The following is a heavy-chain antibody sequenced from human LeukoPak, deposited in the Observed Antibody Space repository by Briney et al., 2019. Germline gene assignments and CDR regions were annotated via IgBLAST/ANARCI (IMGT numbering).Heavy chain of an antibody. Sequence: GGSLRLSCAASGFSFGNFWMSWVRQAPGRGLQWVASMKGDASLIYYVDSVKGRFTISRDNAKNSLYLQMNSLRAEDTAVYYCARVSEDNYYYYYMDVWGKGTTVTVSS. J-gene: IGHJ6*03. D-gene: IGHD2-15*01. CDR1: GFSFGNFW. CDR2: MKGDASLI. CDR3: ARVSEDNYYYYYMDV. V-gene: IGHV3-7*04.